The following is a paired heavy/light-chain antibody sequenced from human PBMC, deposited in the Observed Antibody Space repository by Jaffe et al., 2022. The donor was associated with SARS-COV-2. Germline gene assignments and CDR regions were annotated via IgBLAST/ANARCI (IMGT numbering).Light chain of an antibody. CDR1: SLRKYY. J-gene: IGLJ3*02. V-gene: IGLV3-19*01. Sequence: SSELTQEPAVSVALGQTVRITCQGDSLRKYYANWYQQKPGQAPVVVIYGKDNRPSGIADRFSGSTSGNTASLTITGAQTEDEADYYCNSRDSTGNHWVFGGGTKVTVL. CDR2: GKD. CDR3: NSRDSTGNHWV.
Heavy chain of an antibody. D-gene: IGHD3-9*01. V-gene: IGHV4-39*01. CDR1: GASISSGIYY. Sequence: QLQLQASGPGLVQPSETLSLTCTVSGASISSGIYYWGWFRQPPGKGLEWIGSIFYTGSASYNPSLESRVTISLDTSKNQFSLRLFSVTAADTALFYCARRKTGYQNPFDSWGQGALVTVSS. CDR3: ARRKTGYQNPFDS. CDR2: IFYTGSA. J-gene: IGHJ4*02.